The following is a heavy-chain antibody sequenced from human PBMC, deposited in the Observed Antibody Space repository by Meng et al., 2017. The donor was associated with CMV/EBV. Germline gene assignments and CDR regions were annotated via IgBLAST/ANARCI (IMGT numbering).Heavy chain of an antibody. CDR2: ISSSGSTI. D-gene: IGHD2-2*02. Sequence: GGSLRLSCAASGFTFSSYEMNWVRQAPGKGLEWVSYISSSGSTIYYADSVKGRFTISRDNAKNSLYLQMSSLRAEDTAVYYCARHVYRVGAFDIWGQGTMVTVSS. V-gene: IGHV3-48*03. CDR1: GFTFSSYE. CDR3: ARHVYRVGAFDI. J-gene: IGHJ3*02.